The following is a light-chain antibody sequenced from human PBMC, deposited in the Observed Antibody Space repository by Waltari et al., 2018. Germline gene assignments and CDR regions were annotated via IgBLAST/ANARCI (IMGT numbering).Light chain of an antibody. J-gene: IGKJ2*01. CDR1: QSVSRY. CDR2: DAS. V-gene: IGKV3-11*01. Sequence: EIVLTQSPATLSLSPGERATLSCRASQSVSRYLAWYQQKPGQAPRLLIYDASNRATGIPARFSGSGSGTDFTLTISSVEPEDFADYYCQQRSDWPPYTFGQGTKLEIK. CDR3: QQRSDWPPYT.